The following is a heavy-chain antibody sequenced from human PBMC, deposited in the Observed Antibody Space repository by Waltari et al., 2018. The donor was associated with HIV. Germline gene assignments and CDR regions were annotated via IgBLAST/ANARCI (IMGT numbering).Heavy chain of an antibody. V-gene: IGHV1-2*02. CDR1: GSPFTGHY. J-gene: IGHJ6*02. CDR3: ARDRARTTDYYYYGMDV. D-gene: IGHD1-7*01. Sequence: QVQLVQSGAEVKKPGASVKVPCKASGSPFTGHYMHWVRQAPGQGLEWMGWINPNSGGTNYAQKFQGRVTMTRDTSISTAYMELSRLRSDDTAVYYCARDRARTTDYYYYGMDVWGQGTTVTVSS. CDR2: INPNSGGT.